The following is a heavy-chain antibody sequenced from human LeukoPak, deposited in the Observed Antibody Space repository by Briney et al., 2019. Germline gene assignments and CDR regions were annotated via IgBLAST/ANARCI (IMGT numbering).Heavy chain of an antibody. J-gene: IGHJ4*02. CDR1: GYTFTSYD. CDR3: ARGKHRPGIAAAGIGY. Sequence: ASVKVSCKASGYTFTSYDINWVRQATGQGLEWMGWMNPNSGNTGYAQKFQGRVTMTRNTSISTAYMGLSSLRSEDTAVYYCARGKHRPGIAAAGIGYWGQGTLVTVSS. D-gene: IGHD6-13*01. V-gene: IGHV1-8*01. CDR2: MNPNSGNT.